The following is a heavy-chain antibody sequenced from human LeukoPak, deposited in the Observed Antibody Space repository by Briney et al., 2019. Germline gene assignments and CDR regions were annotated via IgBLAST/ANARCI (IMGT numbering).Heavy chain of an antibody. CDR1: GGSFSGYY. D-gene: IGHD3-3*01. V-gene: IGHV4-34*01. CDR3: ARGRTIFGVVIALDY. J-gene: IGHJ4*02. CDR2: INHSGST. Sequence: SETLSLTCAVSGGSFSGYYWSWIRQPPGKGLEWIGEINHSGSTNYNPSLKSRVTISVDTSKNQFSLKLSSVTAADTAVYYCARGRTIFGVVIALDYWGQGTLVTVSS.